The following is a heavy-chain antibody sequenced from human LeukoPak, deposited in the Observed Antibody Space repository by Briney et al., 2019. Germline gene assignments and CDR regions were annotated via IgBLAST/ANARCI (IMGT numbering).Heavy chain of an antibody. CDR1: GFTFSSYA. Sequence: GGSLRLSCAASGFTFSSYAMSWVRQAPGKGLEWVGFVSHDGTKDYYGDSVTGRFTISRDNAGNMVYLQVNSLTSADTAVYFCARELSPYGSGTSSSFRYWGQGALVIVSS. D-gene: IGHD3-10*01. J-gene: IGHJ4*02. V-gene: IGHV3-30*04. CDR2: VSHDGTKD. CDR3: ARELSPYGSGTSSSFRY.